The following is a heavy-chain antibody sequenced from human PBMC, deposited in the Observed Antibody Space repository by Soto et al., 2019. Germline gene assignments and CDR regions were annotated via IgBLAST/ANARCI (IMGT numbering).Heavy chain of an antibody. V-gene: IGHV3-23*01. J-gene: IGHJ6*03. CDR2: ISGSGGST. CDR1: GFTFSSYA. D-gene: IGHD3-9*01. Sequence: GGSLRLSCAASGFTFSSYAMSWVRQAPGKGLEWVSAISGSGGSTYYADSVKGRFTISRDNSKNTLYLQMNSLRAEDTAVYYCASLPLTGYYYYYMDVWGKGTTVTVSS. CDR3: ASLPLTGYYYYYMDV.